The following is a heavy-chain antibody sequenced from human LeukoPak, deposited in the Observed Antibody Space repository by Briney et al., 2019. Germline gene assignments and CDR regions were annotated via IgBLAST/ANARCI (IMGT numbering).Heavy chain of an antibody. CDR1: GFTFSSYG. Sequence: GGSLRLSCAASGFTFSSYGMHWVRQAPGKGLEWVAFIRYDGSNKYYADSVKGRFTISRDNSKNTLYLQMNSLRAEDTAVYYCAKDGGYDSSGYYYYWGQGTLVTVSS. J-gene: IGHJ4*02. CDR2: IRYDGSNK. D-gene: IGHD3-22*01. V-gene: IGHV3-30*02. CDR3: AKDGGYDSSGYYYY.